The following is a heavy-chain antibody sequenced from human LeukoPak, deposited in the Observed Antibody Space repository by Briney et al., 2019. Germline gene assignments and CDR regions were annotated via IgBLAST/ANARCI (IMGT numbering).Heavy chain of an antibody. V-gene: IGHV4-59*08. Sequence: SKTLSLTCTVSGGSISSYYWSWIRQPPGKGLEWIGYIYYSGSTNYNPSLKSRVTISVDTSKNQFSLKLSSVTAADTAVYYCARQARGDGYNSVWGQGTLVTVSS. J-gene: IGHJ4*02. D-gene: IGHD5-24*01. CDR2: IYYSGST. CDR1: GGSISSYY. CDR3: ARQARGDGYNSV.